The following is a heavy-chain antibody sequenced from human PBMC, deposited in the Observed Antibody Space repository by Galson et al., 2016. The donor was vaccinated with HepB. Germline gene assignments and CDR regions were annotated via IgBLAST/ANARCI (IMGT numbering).Heavy chain of an antibody. CDR3: ARRYDTPGYYYIDS. V-gene: IGHV3-23*01. CDR1: GFRFSGSA. CDR2: IGGSGDDT. Sequence: SLRLSCAASGFRFSGSAMNWVRQAPGKGLEWVSAIGGSGDDTYYPDSVKGRFTISRDNSKNTLYLQINSLRAEDTAVYYCARRYDTPGYYYIDSWGQGTLVTVSS. D-gene: IGHD3-22*01. J-gene: IGHJ4*02.